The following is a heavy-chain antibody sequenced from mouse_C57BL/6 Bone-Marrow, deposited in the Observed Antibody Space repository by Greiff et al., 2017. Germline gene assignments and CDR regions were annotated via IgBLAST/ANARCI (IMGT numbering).Heavy chain of an antibody. V-gene: IGHV5-9-1*02. CDR2: ISSGGDYI. CDR3: TRASSYGAMDY. Sequence: VKLMESGEGLVKPGGSLKLSCAASGFTFSSYAMSWVRQTPEKRLEWVAYISSGGDYIYYADTVKGRFTISRDNARNTLYLQMSSLKSEDTAMYYCTRASSYGAMDYWGQGTSVTVSS. J-gene: IGHJ4*01. D-gene: IGHD1-1*01. CDR1: GFTFSSYA.